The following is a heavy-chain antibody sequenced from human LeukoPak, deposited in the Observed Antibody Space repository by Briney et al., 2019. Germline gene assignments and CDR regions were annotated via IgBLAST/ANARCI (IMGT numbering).Heavy chain of an antibody. Sequence: ASVKVSCKASGYTFTGYYMHWVRQAPGQGLEWMGWISAYNGNTNYAQKLQGRVTMTTDTSTSTAYMELRSLRSDDTAVYYCARGGDSSGWSNWFDPWGQGTLVTVSS. CDR1: GYTFTGYY. CDR2: ISAYNGNT. CDR3: ARGGDSSGWSNWFDP. D-gene: IGHD6-19*01. J-gene: IGHJ5*02. V-gene: IGHV1-18*04.